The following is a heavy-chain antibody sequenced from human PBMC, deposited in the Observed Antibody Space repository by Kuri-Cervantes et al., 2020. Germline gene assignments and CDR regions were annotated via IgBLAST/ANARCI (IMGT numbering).Heavy chain of an antibody. D-gene: IGHD3-10*01. CDR2: IYYSGST. Sequence: SETLSLTCTVSGGSVSSGSSYWSWIRQPPGKGLEWIGYIYYSGSTNYNPSLKSRVTISVDTSKNQFSLKLSSVTAAGTAVYYCARGRGYCYYYMDVWGKGTTVTVSS. V-gene: IGHV4-61*01. J-gene: IGHJ6*03. CDR1: GGSVSSGSSY. CDR3: ARGRGYCYYYMDV.